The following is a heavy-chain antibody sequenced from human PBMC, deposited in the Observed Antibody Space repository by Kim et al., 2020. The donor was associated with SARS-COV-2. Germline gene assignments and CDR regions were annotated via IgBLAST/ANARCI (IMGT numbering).Heavy chain of an antibody. CDR1: GGSIISTTFY. CDR3: VREEILGRYSTHNYYGMDV. CDR2: FHHSGST. V-gene: IGHV4-39*07. Sequence: SETLSLTCSVSGGSIISTTFYWGWIRQPPGKALEWIGSFHHSGSTYSNPSLKSRVTISVNTSKNQFFLKLSSVTAADTAIYYCVREEILGRYSTHNYYGMDVWGQGTTVTVSS. J-gene: IGHJ6*02. D-gene: IGHD3-16*01.